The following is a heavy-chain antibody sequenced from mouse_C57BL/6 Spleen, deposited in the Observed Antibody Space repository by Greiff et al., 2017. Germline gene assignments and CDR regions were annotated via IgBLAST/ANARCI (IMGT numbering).Heavy chain of an antibody. V-gene: IGHV5-4*03. Sequence: EVKLMESGGGLVKPGGSLKLSCAASGFTFSSYAMSWVRQTPEKRLEWVATISDGGSYTYYPDNVKGRFTISRDNAKNNLYLQMSHLKSEDTAMYYCARGNGTPGFAYWGQGTLVTVSA. D-gene: IGHD2-1*01. J-gene: IGHJ3*01. CDR1: GFTFSSYA. CDR3: ARGNGTPGFAY. CDR2: ISDGGSYT.